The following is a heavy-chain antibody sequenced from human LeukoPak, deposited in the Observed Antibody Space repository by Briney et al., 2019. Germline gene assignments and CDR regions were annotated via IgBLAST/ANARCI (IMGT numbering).Heavy chain of an antibody. D-gene: IGHD5-18*01. Sequence: ASVKVSCKASGYTFTTYGINWVRQAPGQGLEWMGWISTSNGNTNYAQNLQGRVTMTTDTSTNTAYMELRSLRSDDTGVYYCARGRGYSYGHYAFDIWGQGTMVTVSS. CDR3: ARGRGYSYGHYAFDI. J-gene: IGHJ3*02. CDR1: GYTFTTYG. V-gene: IGHV1-18*01. CDR2: ISTSNGNT.